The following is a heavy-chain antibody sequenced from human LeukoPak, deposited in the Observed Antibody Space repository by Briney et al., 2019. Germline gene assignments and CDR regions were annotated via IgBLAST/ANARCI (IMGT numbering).Heavy chain of an antibody. J-gene: IGHJ5*02. CDR3: ARAGLAARRHNWFDP. Sequence: SETLSLTCAVYGGSISSGSYYWSWIRQPAGKGLEWIGRIYTSGSTNYNPSLKSRVTISVDTSKNQFSLKLSSVTAADTAVYYCARAGLAARRHNWFDPWGQGTLVTVSS. V-gene: IGHV4-61*02. D-gene: IGHD6-6*01. CDR2: IYTSGST. CDR1: GGSISSGSYY.